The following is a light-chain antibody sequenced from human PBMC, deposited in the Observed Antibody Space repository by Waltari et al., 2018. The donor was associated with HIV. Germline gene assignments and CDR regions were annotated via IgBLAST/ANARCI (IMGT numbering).Light chain of an antibody. CDR1: NIGGKN. V-gene: IGLV3-21*02. Sequence: SYVLTQPPSVSLAPGRTASITCGGSNIGGKNVHWYQQKPGQAPVLVVYDDSDRPSGIPERFSGSNSANTATLTISRVEAGDEADYYCQVWDSNNDHPYWVFGGGTKLTVL. CDR2: DDS. CDR3: QVWDSNNDHPYWV. J-gene: IGLJ3*02.